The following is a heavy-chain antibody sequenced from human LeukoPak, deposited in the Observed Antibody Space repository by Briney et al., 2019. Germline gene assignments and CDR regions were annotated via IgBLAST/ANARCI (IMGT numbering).Heavy chain of an antibody. Sequence: ASVKVSCKASGCTFTSYAMHWVRQAPGQRLEWTGWINAGNGNTKYSQEFQGRVTITRDTSASTAYMELSSLRSEDMAVYYCARVFQKQLSDYWGQGSLVTVSS. D-gene: IGHD6-13*01. V-gene: IGHV1-3*03. J-gene: IGHJ4*02. CDR1: GCTFTSYA. CDR2: INAGNGNT. CDR3: ARVFQKQLSDY.